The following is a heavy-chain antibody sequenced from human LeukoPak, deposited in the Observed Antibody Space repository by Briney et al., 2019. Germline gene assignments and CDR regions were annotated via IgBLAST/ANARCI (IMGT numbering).Heavy chain of an antibody. V-gene: IGHV1-2*02. CDR2: INPDSGGT. CDR1: GYTFTGYY. D-gene: IGHD1-26*01. Sequence: ASVKVSCKASGYTFTGYYVHWVREAPGQGLEWMGWINPDSGGTSYAQKFQGRVTMTRDTSISTAYMELSRLRSDDTAGYYCAPSGTYRSADYYFDYWGQGTLVTVSS. J-gene: IGHJ4*02. CDR3: APSGTYRSADYYFDY.